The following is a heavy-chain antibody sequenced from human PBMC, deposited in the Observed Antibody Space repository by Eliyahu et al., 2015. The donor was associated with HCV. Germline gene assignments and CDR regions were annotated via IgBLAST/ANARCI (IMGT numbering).Heavy chain of an antibody. CDR1: GYSFPAYY. V-gene: IGHV1-2*06. Sequence: QVQLVQSGAELEKPGASVXVSCKASGYSFPAYYIHWVRQAPGQGLEWMGRINPNXGGTNYAQNFXGRVTMTRDTSITTAYMDLTRLTSDDTAVYYCAREALIVAGLFHVWGQGTMVTVSS. CDR3: AREALIVAGLFHV. J-gene: IGHJ3*01. CDR2: INPNXGGT. D-gene: IGHD5-12*01.